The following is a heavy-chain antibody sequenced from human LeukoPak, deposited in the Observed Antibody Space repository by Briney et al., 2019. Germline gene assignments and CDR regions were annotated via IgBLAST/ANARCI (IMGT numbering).Heavy chain of an antibody. CDR3: ARVSDCGGDCYPGLFDY. CDR1: GFTFSSYW. D-gene: IGHD2-21*01. CDR2: IKQDGSEK. V-gene: IGHV3-7*01. J-gene: IGHJ4*02. Sequence: GGSLRLSCAASGFTFSSYWMSWVRQAPGKGLEWVANIKQDGSEKFHVDSVKGRFTISRDNAKNSLYLQMNSLRAEDTAVYYCARVSDCGGDCYPGLFDYWGQGTLVTVSS.